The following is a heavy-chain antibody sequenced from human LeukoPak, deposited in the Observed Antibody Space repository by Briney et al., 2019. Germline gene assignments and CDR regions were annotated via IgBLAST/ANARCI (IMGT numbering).Heavy chain of an antibody. J-gene: IGHJ5*02. Sequence: PVGSLRLSCAASGFTFSSYAMHWVRQAPGKGLEYVSAISSNGGSTYYANSVKGRFTISRDNSKNTLYLQMGSLRAEDMAVYYCARDREVAATPDGFDPWGQGILVTVSS. CDR3: ARDREVAATPDGFDP. CDR2: ISSNGGST. D-gene: IGHD2-15*01. V-gene: IGHV3-64*01. CDR1: GFTFSSYA.